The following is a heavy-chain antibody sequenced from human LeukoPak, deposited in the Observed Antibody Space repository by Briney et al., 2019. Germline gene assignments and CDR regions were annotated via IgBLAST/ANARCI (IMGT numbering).Heavy chain of an antibody. CDR2: IFYSGST. D-gene: IGHD2-2*01. J-gene: IGHJ4*02. CDR3: AGLVAAANYDTVTNGY. V-gene: IGHV4-39*07. Sequence: PSETLSLTCTVSGGSISTSNYYWGWIRQPPGKGLEWIGNIFYSGSTYYSPSLKSRVTISLDTSRNQFSLKLSSVTAADTAVYYCAGLVAAANYDTVTNGYWGQGTLVTVSS. CDR1: GGSISTSNYY.